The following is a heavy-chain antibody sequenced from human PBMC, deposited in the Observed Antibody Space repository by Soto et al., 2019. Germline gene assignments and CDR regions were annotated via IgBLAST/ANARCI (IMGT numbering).Heavy chain of an antibody. CDR1: GGSISSKSYS. CDR2: FYYSENT. Sequence: SETLSLTCSVSGGSISSKSYSWGWIRQPPGKGLEWIGTFYYSENTYYNPSLKSRVTISVDTSKNQFSLKLSSVTAADTAVYYCARRYGYSFDYWGQGTLVTVSS. CDR3: ARRYGYSFDY. D-gene: IGHD1-1*01. J-gene: IGHJ4*02. V-gene: IGHV4-39*01.